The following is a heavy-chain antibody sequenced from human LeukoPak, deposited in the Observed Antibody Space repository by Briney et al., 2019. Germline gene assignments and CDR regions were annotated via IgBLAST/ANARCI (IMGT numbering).Heavy chain of an antibody. CDR1: GFASNSYD. D-gene: IGHD3-22*01. J-gene: IGHJ4*02. CDR2: ITTDT. V-gene: IGHV3-23*01. Sequence: GGSLRLSCAASGFASNSYDMTRVRRAPGKGLEWVSLITTDTYYADSVRGRFTISRDNSKNTLYLQMNSLRADDTAVYYCAKAGSGHYYDYWGQGTLVTVSS. CDR3: AKAGSGHYYDY.